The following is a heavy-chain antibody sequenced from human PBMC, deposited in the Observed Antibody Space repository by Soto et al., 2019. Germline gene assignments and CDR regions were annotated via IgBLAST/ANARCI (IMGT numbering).Heavy chain of an antibody. V-gene: IGHV4-4*02. CDR3: ARDGSGSPGATDY. Sequence: QVQLQESGPGLVKPSGTLSLTCAVYGGSISSNDWWSWVRQPPGKGLEWIGEIYHTGSTNYNPSLKSRVTISIDKSKNQFSLNVSSVTAADTAVYYCARDGSGSPGATDYWGQGPLVTVSS. CDR1: GGSISSNDW. CDR2: IYHTGST. J-gene: IGHJ4*02. D-gene: IGHD1-26*01.